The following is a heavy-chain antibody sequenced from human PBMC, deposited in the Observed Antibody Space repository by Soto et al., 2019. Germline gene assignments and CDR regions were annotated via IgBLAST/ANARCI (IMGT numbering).Heavy chain of an antibody. CDR3: ATRRTYYYDSSGYLFDY. CDR2: IIPIFGTA. V-gene: IGHV1-69*01. CDR1: GGTFSSYA. D-gene: IGHD3-22*01. Sequence: QVQLVQSGAEVKKPGSSVKVSCKASGGTFSSYAISWVRQAPGQGLEWMGGIIPIFGTANYAQKFQGRVTITADESRSTAYMELSSLRSEDTAVYYCATRRTYYYDSSGYLFDYWGQGTLVTVSS. J-gene: IGHJ4*02.